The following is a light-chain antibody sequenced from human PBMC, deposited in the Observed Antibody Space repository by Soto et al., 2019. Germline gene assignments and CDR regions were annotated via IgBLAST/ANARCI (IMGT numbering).Light chain of an antibody. V-gene: IGKV3-20*01. J-gene: IGKJ2*01. Sequence: EIVLTQSPDTLSLSPGERATLSCRASQSGSSSYLAWYQQRPGQPPRLLIYGASNRATGIPDRFSGSGSGTDFTLTISRVEPEDLAVYYCQQYGGSTMFTFGQGTKLEI. CDR1: QSGSSSY. CDR3: QQYGGSTMFT. CDR2: GAS.